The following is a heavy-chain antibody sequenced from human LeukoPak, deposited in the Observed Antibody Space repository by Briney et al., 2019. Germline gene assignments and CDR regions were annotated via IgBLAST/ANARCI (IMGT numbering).Heavy chain of an antibody. CDR3: AKTRPLDSSSWSHGDY. V-gene: IGHV1-8*01. CDR1: GYTFTSYD. D-gene: IGHD6-13*01. Sequence: ASVKVSCKASGYTFTSYDFNWVRQAPGQGPEWIGWMNPNSGTTGYAQKFQGRVTMTRDTSISTAYMDLNSLRAEDTAVYYCAKTRPLDSSSWSHGDYWGQGTLVTVSS. CDR2: MNPNSGTT. J-gene: IGHJ4*02.